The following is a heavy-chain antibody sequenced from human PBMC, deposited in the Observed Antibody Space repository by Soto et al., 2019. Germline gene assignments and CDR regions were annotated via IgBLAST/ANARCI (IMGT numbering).Heavy chain of an antibody. CDR2: ISSSSSYI. Sequence: EVQLVESGGGLVKPGGSLRLSCAASGFTFSSYSMNWVRQAPGKGLEWVSSISSSSSYIYYADSVKGRFTISRDNTKNSVYLQMNCLRADDTAVYYCAREGKIGPGNYFDYWGQGTLVTVSS. D-gene: IGHD2-21*01. J-gene: IGHJ4*02. V-gene: IGHV3-21*01. CDR3: AREGKIGPGNYFDY. CDR1: GFTFSSYS.